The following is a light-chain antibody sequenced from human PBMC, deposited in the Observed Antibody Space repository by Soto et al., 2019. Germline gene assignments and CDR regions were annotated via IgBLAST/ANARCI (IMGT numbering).Light chain of an antibody. J-gene: IGKJ3*01. CDR3: QQRGNWPPT. CDR1: QSVSSY. V-gene: IGKV3-11*01. CDR2: DAS. Sequence: EVVLTQSPATLSLSPGERATLSCRASQSVSSYLAWYQQKPGQTPRLLIYDASNMATGIPARFSGSGSGTDFTLTISSLEPEDFAFYFCQQRGNWPPTFGHGTKVDI.